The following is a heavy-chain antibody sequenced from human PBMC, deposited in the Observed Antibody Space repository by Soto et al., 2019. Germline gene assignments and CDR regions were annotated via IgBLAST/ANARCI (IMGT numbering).Heavy chain of an antibody. CDR3: ARAYFDFTGGYSPSGNSEV. CDR2: IDDAGST. J-gene: IGHJ2*01. Sequence: PSETLSLTCRVSGGSMTSYYWNWLRQSPGKGLEWIGYIDDAGSTKFNPSLRSRVSMSILTSQGQVSLTLDSVTAADTAVYYCARAYFDFTGGYSPSGNSEVWGRGTLVTFSS. V-gene: IGHV4-59*01. D-gene: IGHD3-3*01. CDR1: GGSMTSYY.